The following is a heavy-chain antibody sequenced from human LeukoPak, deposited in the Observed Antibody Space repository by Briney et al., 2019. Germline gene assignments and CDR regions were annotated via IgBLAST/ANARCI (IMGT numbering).Heavy chain of an antibody. CDR2: IYHSGST. D-gene: IGHD3-10*01. Sequence: SETLSLTCAVSGGSISSSNWWSWVRQPPGKGLEWIGEIYHSGSTNYNPSLKSRVTISVDTSKNQFSLKLSSVTAADTAVYYCARVARITMLRGVTRFDPWGQGTLVTVSS. J-gene: IGHJ5*02. V-gene: IGHV4-4*02. CDR3: ARVARITMLRGVTRFDP. CDR1: GGSISSSNW.